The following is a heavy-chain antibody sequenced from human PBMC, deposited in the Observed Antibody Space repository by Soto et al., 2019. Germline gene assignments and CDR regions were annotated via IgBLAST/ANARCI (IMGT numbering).Heavy chain of an antibody. CDR3: AKRRNSNSSITMVRGLYNWFDP. CDR2: ISGSGGST. V-gene: IGHV3-23*01. D-gene: IGHD3-10*01. Sequence: SLRLSCAASGFTFSSYAMSWVRQAPGKGLEWVSAISGSGGSTYYADSVKGRFTISRDNSKNTLYLQMNSPRAEDTAVYYCAKRRNSNSSITMVRGLYNWFDPWGQGTLVTVSS. CDR1: GFTFSSYA. J-gene: IGHJ5*02.